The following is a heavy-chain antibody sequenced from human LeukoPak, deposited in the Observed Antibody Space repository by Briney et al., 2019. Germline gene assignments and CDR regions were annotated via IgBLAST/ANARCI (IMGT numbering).Heavy chain of an antibody. D-gene: IGHD3-22*01. Sequence: GGSLRLSCAASGFTFSSYSMNWVRQAPGKGLEWVSYISSSSSTIYYADSVKGRFTISRDNAKNSLYLQMNSLRAEDTAVYYCARGGGRYYDSSGYSYWGQGSLVTVSS. V-gene: IGHV3-48*01. CDR1: GFTFSSYS. CDR3: ARGGGRYYDSSGYSY. J-gene: IGHJ4*02. CDR2: ISSSSSTI.